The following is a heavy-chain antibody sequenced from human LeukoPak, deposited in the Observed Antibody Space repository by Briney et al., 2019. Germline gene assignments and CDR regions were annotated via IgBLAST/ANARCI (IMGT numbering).Heavy chain of an antibody. D-gene: IGHD4-17*01. Sequence: GASVKVSCKASGYTFTNYGINWVGQAPGQGLEWVGWISSYNGNINYAQSLQGRVTMTTDTSTSTAYMELRSLRSDDTAVYYCAKTGPGDYGNYWGQGTLVTVSS. CDR3: AKTGPGDYGNY. J-gene: IGHJ4*02. CDR2: ISSYNGNI. V-gene: IGHV1-18*01. CDR1: GYTFTNYG.